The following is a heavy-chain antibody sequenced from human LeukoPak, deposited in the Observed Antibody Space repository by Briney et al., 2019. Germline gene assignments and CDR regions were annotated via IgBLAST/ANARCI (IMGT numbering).Heavy chain of an antibody. J-gene: IGHJ6*02. Sequence: GASVKVSCKASGYHFPGYYMPWVRQAPGQGLEWNAWINPNRGGTNYAQKFQCRVTMTRDTSISTAYMELSRLRSDDTAVYYCAREGYSYGLGYCMDVWGQGTTVTVSS. V-gene: IGHV1-2*02. CDR3: AREGYSYGLGYCMDV. D-gene: IGHD5-18*01. CDR1: GYHFPGYY. CDR2: INPNRGGT.